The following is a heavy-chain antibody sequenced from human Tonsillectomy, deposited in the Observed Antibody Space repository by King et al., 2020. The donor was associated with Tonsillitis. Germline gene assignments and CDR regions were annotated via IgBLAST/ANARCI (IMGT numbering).Heavy chain of an antibody. J-gene: IGHJ6*02. CDR2: ISYDGSNK. Sequence: VQLVESGGGVVQPGRSLRLSCAASGFTFSDYVMHWVRQAPGKGLEWVAHISYDGSNKYYADSVKGRFTISRDTFKNTLYLQMNSLRAEDTAVYYCTRGDDCSGGSCHYYGMDVWGQGTTVTVSS. V-gene: IGHV3-33*05. D-gene: IGHD2-15*01. CDR3: TRGDDCSGGSCHYYGMDV. CDR1: GFTFSDYV.